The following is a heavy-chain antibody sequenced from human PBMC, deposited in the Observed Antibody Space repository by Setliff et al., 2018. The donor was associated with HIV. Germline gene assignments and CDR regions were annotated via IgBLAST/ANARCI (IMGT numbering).Heavy chain of an antibody. CDR1: GFTFSTYW. D-gene: IGHD6-19*01. CDR2: IKQDGSEE. J-gene: IGHJ4*02. CDR3: TKDHLSGWASDC. Sequence: GSLRLSCAASGFTFSTYWMIWVRQAPGKGLEWVAKIKQDGSEEYYVDSVKGRFTISRDNAKNSVYLQMNSLRVEDTATYYCTKDHLSGWASDCWGQGTLVTVSS. V-gene: IGHV3-7*01.